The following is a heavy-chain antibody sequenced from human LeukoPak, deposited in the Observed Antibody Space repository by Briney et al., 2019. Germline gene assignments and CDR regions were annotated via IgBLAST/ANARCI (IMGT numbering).Heavy chain of an antibody. CDR3: ARGVRDTAMVPFDY. CDR2: ISSSSSTI. Sequence: GGSLRLSCAASGFTVSSNYMSWVRQAPGKGLEWVSYISSSSSTIYYADSVKGRFTISRDNAKNSLYLQMNSLRAEDTAVYYCARGVRDTAMVPFDYWGQGTLVTVSS. J-gene: IGHJ4*02. D-gene: IGHD5-18*01. V-gene: IGHV3-48*04. CDR1: GFTVSSNY.